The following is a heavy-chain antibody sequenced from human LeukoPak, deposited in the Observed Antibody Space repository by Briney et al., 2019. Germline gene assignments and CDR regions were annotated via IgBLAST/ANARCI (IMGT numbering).Heavy chain of an antibody. CDR3: VASSMTAPGTLHY. V-gene: IGHV4-59*01. D-gene: IGHD1-14*01. Sequence: SQTLSLTCTVSGVSISGYYWSWIRQPPRKGLGWIGYIYYSVGTNYNPSLKSRVTISIDTSKNQFSLKLNSVTAAHAAVYYCVASSMTAPGTLHYWGQGTLVTVSS. J-gene: IGHJ4*02. CDR1: GVSISGYY. CDR2: IYYSVGT.